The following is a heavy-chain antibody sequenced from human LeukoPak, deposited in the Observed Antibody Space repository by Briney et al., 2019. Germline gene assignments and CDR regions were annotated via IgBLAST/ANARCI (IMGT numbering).Heavy chain of an antibody. V-gene: IGHV1-24*01. J-gene: IGHJ4*02. CDR2: FDPEDGET. CDR3: ATDLSGYSGYDFDY. Sequence: GASVKVSCKVSGYTLTELSMHWVRQAPGKGLEWMGGFDPEDGETIYAQKFQGRVTMTEDTSTDTAYMELSSLRSEDTAVYYCATDLSGYSGYDFDYWGQGTLVTVSS. D-gene: IGHD5-12*01. CDR1: GYTLTELS.